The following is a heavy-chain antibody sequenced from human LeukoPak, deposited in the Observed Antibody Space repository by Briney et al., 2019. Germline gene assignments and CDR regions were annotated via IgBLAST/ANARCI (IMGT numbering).Heavy chain of an antibody. V-gene: IGHV4-59*08. D-gene: IGHD5-18*01. Sequence: SETLSLTCTVSGGSISSYYWSWTRQPPGKGLEWIGYIYYSGSTNYNPSLKSRVTISVDTSKNQFSLKLSSVTAADTAVYYCARQVGYSYVTYFDYWGQGTLVTVSS. CDR1: GGSISSYY. CDR3: ARQVGYSYVTYFDY. J-gene: IGHJ4*02. CDR2: IYYSGST.